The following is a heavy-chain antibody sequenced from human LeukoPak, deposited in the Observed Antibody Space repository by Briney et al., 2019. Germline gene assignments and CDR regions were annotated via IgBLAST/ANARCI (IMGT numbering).Heavy chain of an antibody. CDR2: INHSGST. CDR1: GGSISSGGYY. CDR3: ARLREQWLVRGGTWYYYYMDV. D-gene: IGHD6-19*01. J-gene: IGHJ6*03. Sequence: SETLSLTCAVSGGSISSGGYYWSWTRQPPGKGLEWIGEINHSGSTNYNPSLKSRVTISVDTSKNQFSLKLSSVTAADTAVCYCARLREQWLVRGGTWYYYYMDVWGKGTTVTISS. V-gene: IGHV4-34*01.